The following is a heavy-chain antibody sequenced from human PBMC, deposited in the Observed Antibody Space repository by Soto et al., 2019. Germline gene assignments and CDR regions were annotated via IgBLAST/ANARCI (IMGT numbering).Heavy chain of an antibody. CDR2: IDPSDSYT. J-gene: IGHJ6*02. D-gene: IGHD1-7*01. V-gene: IGHV5-10-1*01. Sequence: GESLKISCKGSGYSFTSYWISWVRQMPGKGLEWMGRIDPSDSYTNYSPSFQGHVTISADKSISTAYLQWSSLKASDTAMYYCARPGTNSYYYYYGIDVWGQGTTVTVYS. CDR1: GYSFTSYW. CDR3: ARPGTNSYYYYYGIDV.